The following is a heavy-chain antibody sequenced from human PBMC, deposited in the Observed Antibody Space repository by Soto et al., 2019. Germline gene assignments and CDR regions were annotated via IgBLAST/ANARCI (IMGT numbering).Heavy chain of an antibody. CDR3: ARDRAYGGVRVVVVAATALGMDV. CDR2: ISSSSYI. V-gene: IGHV3-21*01. CDR1: GFTFSSYS. Sequence: GGSLRLSCAASGFTFSSYSMNWVRQAPGKGLEWVSSISSSSYIYYADSVKGRFTISRDNAKNSLYLQMNSLRAEDTAVYYCARDRAYGGVRVVVVAATALGMDVWGQGTTVTVSS. D-gene: IGHD2-15*01. J-gene: IGHJ6*02.